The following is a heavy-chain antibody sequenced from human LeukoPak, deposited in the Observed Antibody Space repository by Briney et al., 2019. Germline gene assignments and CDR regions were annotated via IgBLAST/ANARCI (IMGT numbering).Heavy chain of an antibody. CDR1: GFTFSSYW. CDR2: IKQDGSEK. D-gene: IGHD3-10*01. Sequence: GSLRLSCAASGFTFSSYWMSWVRQAPGKGLEWVANIKQDGSEKYYVDSVKGRFTISRDNAKNSLYLQMNSLRAEDTAVYYCARDVRVYGSGSYYYYYYGMDVWGQGTTVTVSS. J-gene: IGHJ6*02. CDR3: ARDVRVYGSGSYYYYYYGMDV. V-gene: IGHV3-7*01.